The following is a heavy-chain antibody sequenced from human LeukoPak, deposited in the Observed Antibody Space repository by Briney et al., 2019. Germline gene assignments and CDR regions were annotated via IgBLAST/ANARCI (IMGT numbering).Heavy chain of an antibody. V-gene: IGHV3-30*18. D-gene: IGHD4-17*01. J-gene: IGHJ4*02. CDR3: AKAVPSYGDYATDY. CDR1: GFTFSSYG. CDR2: ISYDGSNK. Sequence: GGSLRLSCAASGFTFSSYGMHWVRQAPGKGLEWVAVISYDGSNKYYADSVKGRFTISRDDSKNTLYLQMNSLRAEDTAVYYCAKAVPSYGDYATDYWGQGTLVTVSS.